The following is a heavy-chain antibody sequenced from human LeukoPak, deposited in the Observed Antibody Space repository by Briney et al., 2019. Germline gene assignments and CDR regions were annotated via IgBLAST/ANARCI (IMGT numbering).Heavy chain of an antibody. V-gene: IGHV1-18*01. J-gene: IGHJ4*02. CDR2: ISAYNGNT. CDR1: GSTFTSYG. D-gene: IGHD3-22*01. CDR3: ARTYYYDSSGYNPNDY. Sequence: ASVKVSCKASGSTFTSYGISWVRQAPGHGLEWMGWISAYNGNTNSAQKLPGRVTITTDTSTSTAYIVLRSLRSDDTAVYYCARTYYYDSSGYNPNDYWGQGTLVTVSS.